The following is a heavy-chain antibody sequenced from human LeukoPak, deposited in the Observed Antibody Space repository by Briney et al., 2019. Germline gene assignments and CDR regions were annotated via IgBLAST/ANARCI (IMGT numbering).Heavy chain of an antibody. CDR1: GGSVSSGSYY. V-gene: IGHV4-31*03. J-gene: IGHJ4*02. CDR2: IYYSGST. CDR3: ARVDTAMAIDY. Sequence: SETLSLTCTVSGGSVSSGSYYWSWIRQPPGKGLEWIGYIYYSGSTYYNPSLKSRVTISVDTSKNQFSLKLSSVTAADTAVYYCARVDTAMAIDYWGQGTLVTVSS. D-gene: IGHD5-18*01.